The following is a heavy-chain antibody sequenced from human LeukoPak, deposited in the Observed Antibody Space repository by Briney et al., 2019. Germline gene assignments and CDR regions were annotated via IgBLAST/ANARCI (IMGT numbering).Heavy chain of an antibody. CDR2: IYSGGST. CDR1: GFTVSSNY. Sequence: GGSLRLSCAASGFTVSSNYMSWVRQAPGKGLEWVSVIYSGGSTYYADSVKGRFTISRHNSKNTLYLQMNSLRAEDTAVYYCARGGYPTVTTDWGQETLVTVSS. J-gene: IGHJ4*02. CDR3: ARGGYPTVTTD. D-gene: IGHD4-17*01. V-gene: IGHV3-53*04.